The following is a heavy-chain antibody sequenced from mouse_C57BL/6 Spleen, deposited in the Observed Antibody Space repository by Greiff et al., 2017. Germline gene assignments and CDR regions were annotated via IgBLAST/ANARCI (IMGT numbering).Heavy chain of an antibody. CDR2: IWSGGST. V-gene: IGHV2-2*01. Sequence: VQLVESGPGLVQPSQSLSITCTVSGFSLTSYGVHWVRQSPGKGLEWLGVIWSGGSTDYNAAFISRLSISKDNSKSQVFFKMNSLQADDTAIYYCARNNDRGYFDVWGTGTTVTVSS. D-gene: IGHD2-12*01. CDR1: GFSLTSYG. CDR3: ARNNDRGYFDV. J-gene: IGHJ1*03.